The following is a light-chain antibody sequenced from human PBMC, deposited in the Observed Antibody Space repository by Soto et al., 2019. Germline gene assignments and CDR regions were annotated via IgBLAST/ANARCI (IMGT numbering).Light chain of an antibody. Sequence: QSALTQPRSVSGSPGQYVTISCTGTSSDVGGYNYVSWYQQHPGKAPKLMIYDVTKRPSGVPDRFSGSKSGNTASLTISGLQAEDEADYYCCSSAGTYTSVFGGGTKLTVL. CDR1: SSDVGGYNY. J-gene: IGLJ3*02. CDR3: CSSAGTYTSV. CDR2: DVT. V-gene: IGLV2-11*01.